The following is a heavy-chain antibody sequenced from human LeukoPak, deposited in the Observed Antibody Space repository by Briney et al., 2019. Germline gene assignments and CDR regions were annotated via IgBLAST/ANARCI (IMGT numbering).Heavy chain of an antibody. D-gene: IGHD1-14*01. V-gene: IGHV3-30*18. J-gene: IGHJ4*02. Sequence: GGSLRLSCAASGFAFSSYGMHWVRQAPGKGLEWVAVISYDGSNKYYADSVKGRFTISRDNSKNTLYLQMNSLRAEDTAVYYCAKDRALGLRVGTFWGQGTLVTVSS. CDR2: ISYDGSNK. CDR1: GFAFSSYG. CDR3: AKDRALGLRVGTF.